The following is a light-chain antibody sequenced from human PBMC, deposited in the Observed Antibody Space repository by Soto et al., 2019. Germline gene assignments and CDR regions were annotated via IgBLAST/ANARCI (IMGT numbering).Light chain of an antibody. CDR2: DAS. J-gene: IGKJ1*01. CDR1: QSVSSSY. Sequence: EIVLTQSPGTLSLSPGERVTLSCRSSQSVSSSYLAWYQQKPGQAPRLLIYDASSRATGIPDRFSGSGSGTDFTLTISRLEPEDFAVYYCQQYGSSPTFGKGTKVEIK. CDR3: QQYGSSPT. V-gene: IGKV3-20*01.